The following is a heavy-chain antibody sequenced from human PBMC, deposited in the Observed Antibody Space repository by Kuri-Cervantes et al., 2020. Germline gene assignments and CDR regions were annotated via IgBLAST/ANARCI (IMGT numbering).Heavy chain of an antibody. CDR3: ARTGRYYASGNWYFDL. CDR1: GFTFSSYG. V-gene: IGHV3-48*02. CDR2: ISSGSNTI. J-gene: IGHJ2*01. Sequence: GESLKISCAASGFTFSSYGIHWVRQAPGKGLEWVSYISSGSNTIYHADSVKGRFTISRDNAKDSLYLQMNSLRDEDTAVYYCARTGRYYASGNWYFDLWGRGTLVTVSS. D-gene: IGHD3-10*01.